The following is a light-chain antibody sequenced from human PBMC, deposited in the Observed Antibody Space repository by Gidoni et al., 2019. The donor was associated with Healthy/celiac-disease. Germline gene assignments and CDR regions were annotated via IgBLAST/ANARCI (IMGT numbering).Light chain of an antibody. V-gene: IGKV3-15*01. CDR3: QQYNNWPYT. J-gene: IGKJ2*01. Sequence: EIVMTQSPATLSVSPGERATLSCRASQSVSSNLAWYQQKPGQAHRLLIYGASTRATGIPARFSGSGSGTEFTLTISILQSEDFAVYYCQQYNNWPYTFGQGTKLEIK. CDR2: GAS. CDR1: QSVSSN.